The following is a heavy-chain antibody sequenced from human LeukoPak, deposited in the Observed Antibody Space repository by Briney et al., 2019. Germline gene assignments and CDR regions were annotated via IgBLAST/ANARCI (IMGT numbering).Heavy chain of an antibody. CDR2: ISYDGSNK. J-gene: IGHJ4*02. D-gene: IGHD5-12*01. V-gene: IGHV3-30*03. CDR3: ARGKYGGYFIDY. Sequence: GGSLRLSCAASGCTFSSYGMHWVRQAPGKGLEWVAVISYDGSNKYYADSVKGRFTISRDNSKNTLYLQMNSLRAEDTAVYYCARGKYGGYFIDYWGQGTLVTVSS. CDR1: GCTFSSYG.